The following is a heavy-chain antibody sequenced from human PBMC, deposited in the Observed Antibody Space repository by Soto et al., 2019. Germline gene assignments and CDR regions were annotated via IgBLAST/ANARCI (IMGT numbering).Heavy chain of an antibody. D-gene: IGHD3-3*01. CDR1: GGSISSYY. Sequence: SETLSLTCTVSGGSISSYYWSWIRQPPGKGLEWIGSIYYSGSTNYNPSLKSRVTISVDTSKNQFSLKLSSVTAADTAVYYCATTIFGSVPHVGYFDYWGQGTLVTVSS. J-gene: IGHJ4*02. CDR2: IYYSGST. V-gene: IGHV4-59*08. CDR3: ATTIFGSVPHVGYFDY.